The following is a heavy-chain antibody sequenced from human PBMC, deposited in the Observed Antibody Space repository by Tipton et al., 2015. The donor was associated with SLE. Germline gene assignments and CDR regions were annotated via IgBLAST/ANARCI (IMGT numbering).Heavy chain of an antibody. CDR3: ARRRYPGDGMDV. V-gene: IGHV5-10-1*01. D-gene: IGHD1-1*01. Sequence: QLVQSGDEVKEPGASVKISCKGSGYSFTSYWITWVRQMPGKGLEWMGRIDPSDSYTNYSPSFQGHVTISADKSISTAYLQWSSLKASDTAMYYCARRRYPGDGMDVWGQGTTVTVSS. CDR2: IDPSDSYT. CDR1: GYSFTSYW. J-gene: IGHJ6*02.